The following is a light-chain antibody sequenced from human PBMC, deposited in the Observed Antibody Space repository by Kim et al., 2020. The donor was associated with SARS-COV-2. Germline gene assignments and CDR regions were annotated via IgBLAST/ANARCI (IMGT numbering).Light chain of an antibody. Sequence: SVSPGQTATITCSGDKLGDKYACWYQQKPGQSPVLVIYQHSKRPSGIPERFFGSNSGNTANLTISGTQAMDEADYYCQAWDSSTVVFGGGTKVTVL. J-gene: IGLJ2*01. V-gene: IGLV3-1*01. CDR1: KLGDKY. CDR2: QHS. CDR3: QAWDSSTVV.